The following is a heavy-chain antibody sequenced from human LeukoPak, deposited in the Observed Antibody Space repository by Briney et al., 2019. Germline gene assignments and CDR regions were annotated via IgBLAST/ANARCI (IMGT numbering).Heavy chain of an antibody. Sequence: SQTLSLTCAISGDSVSSNSVTWNWIRQSPSRGLEWLGRTYYRSTWYNDYAVSVRGRITVNPDTSKNQFSLHLHSVTPEDTAVYYCARRLTQYDCFDPWGQRILVTVSS. CDR1: GDSVSSNSVT. D-gene: IGHD2-2*01. CDR2: TYYRSTWYN. CDR3: ARRLTQYDCFDP. J-gene: IGHJ5*02. V-gene: IGHV6-1*01.